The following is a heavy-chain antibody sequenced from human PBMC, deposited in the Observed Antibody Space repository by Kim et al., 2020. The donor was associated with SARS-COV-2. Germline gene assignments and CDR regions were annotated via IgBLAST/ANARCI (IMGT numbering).Heavy chain of an antibody. CDR3: ARVREALRYFDWYFGY. D-gene: IGHD3-9*01. V-gene: IGHV3-30*01. Sequence: SVKGRFTIAGDNSKNTLYLQMNSLRAEDTAVYYCARVREALRYFDWYFGYWGQGTLVTVSS. J-gene: IGHJ4*02.